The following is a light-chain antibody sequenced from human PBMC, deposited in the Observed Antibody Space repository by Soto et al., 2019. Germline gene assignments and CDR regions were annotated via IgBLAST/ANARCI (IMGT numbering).Light chain of an antibody. Sequence: QSPGTLSVSPGERVTLSCRPSQSVGRNLAWYQQKPGQAPRLLIYTTSTRAPGIPARFSGSGSGTEFTLTISSLQSEDVAVYYCQQYNNWPDSFGGGTKVEIK. CDR1: QSVGRN. V-gene: IGKV3-15*01. CDR3: QQYNNWPDS. CDR2: TTS. J-gene: IGKJ4*01.